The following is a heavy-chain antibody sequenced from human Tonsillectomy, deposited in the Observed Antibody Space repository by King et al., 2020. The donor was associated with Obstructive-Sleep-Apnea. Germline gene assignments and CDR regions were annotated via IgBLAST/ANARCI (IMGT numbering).Heavy chain of an antibody. Sequence: VQLVESGGDLVQPGGSLRLSCAASGFSFSSYAMSWVRQAPGKGLEWVSGISGSGGSTYYADSVKGRFTISRDNSKNTLYMQMNSLRAEDTAIYYCAKEQSYSSSWGGPYDAFDIWGQGTLVTVSS. CDR1: GFSFSSYA. CDR2: ISGSGGST. D-gene: IGHD6-13*01. V-gene: IGHV3-23*04. CDR3: AKEQSYSSSWGGPYDAFDI. J-gene: IGHJ3*02.